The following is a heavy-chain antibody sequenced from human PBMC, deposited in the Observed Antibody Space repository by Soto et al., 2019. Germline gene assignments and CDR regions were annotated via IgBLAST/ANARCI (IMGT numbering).Heavy chain of an antibody. CDR2: IRNKANSYTT. Sequence: GGSLRLSCAASGFSASDHYMEWVRQAPGKGLEWVGRIRNKANSYTTQYAASVEGRFTISRDDSDNSVYLQMNSLKTEDTAVYYCARGIYAGPYYYGMDVWGQGTPVTVSS. CDR1: GFSASDHY. CDR3: ARGIYAGPYYYGMDV. J-gene: IGHJ6*02. V-gene: IGHV3-72*01. D-gene: IGHD5-12*01.